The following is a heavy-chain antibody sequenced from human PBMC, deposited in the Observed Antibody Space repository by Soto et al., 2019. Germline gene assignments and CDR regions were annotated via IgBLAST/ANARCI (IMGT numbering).Heavy chain of an antibody. V-gene: IGHV4-59*01. CDR2: IYYDGNT. D-gene: IGHD6-19*01. Sequence: QVQLQESGPGLVKPSETLSLTCTVSGGSFSSYHWSWIRQSPGKGLEWIGYIYYDGNTDYNPSLKSRVTISLDTSKNQFSLILSSVTAADTAVYYCARDGGYSRGLTYWYFDVWGRGTLITISS. CDR3: ARDGGYSRGLTYWYFDV. J-gene: IGHJ2*01. CDR1: GGSFSSYH.